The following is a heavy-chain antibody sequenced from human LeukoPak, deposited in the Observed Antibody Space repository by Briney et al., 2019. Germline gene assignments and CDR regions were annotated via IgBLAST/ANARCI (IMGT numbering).Heavy chain of an antibody. CDR3: ARAENSGYDKVSDY. Sequence: GGSLRLSCAASGFTFSSYSMNWVRQAPGKGLEWVSYISSSSSTIYYADSVKGRFTISRDNAKNSLYLQMNSLRAEDTAVYYCARAENSGYDKVSDYWGQGTLITVSS. V-gene: IGHV3-48*01. D-gene: IGHD5-12*01. CDR2: ISSSSSTI. CDR1: GFTFSSYS. J-gene: IGHJ4*02.